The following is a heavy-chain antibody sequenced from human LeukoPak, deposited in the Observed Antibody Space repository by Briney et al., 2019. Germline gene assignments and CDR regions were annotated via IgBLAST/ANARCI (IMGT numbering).Heavy chain of an antibody. CDR2: IRTKAYGGTT. CDR1: GFTFGDYA. Sequence: GGSLRLSCTASGFTFGDYALSWFRQAPGKGLEWVGFIRTKAYGGTTEYAASVKGRFTISRDDSKSIAYLQMNSLKTEDTAVYYCTRDKDRDYSIDSAYWGQGTLVTVSS. J-gene: IGHJ4*02. CDR3: TRDKDRDYSIDSAY. V-gene: IGHV3-49*03. D-gene: IGHD3-3*02.